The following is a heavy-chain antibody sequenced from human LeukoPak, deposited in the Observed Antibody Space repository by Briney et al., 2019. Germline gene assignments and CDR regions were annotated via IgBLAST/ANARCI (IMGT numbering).Heavy chain of an antibody. CDR1: GGSVSSGSYY. Sequence: SETLSLTGTVSGGSVSSGSYYWSWIRQPPGKGLEWIGYIYYSGSTNYNPSLKSRVTISVDTSKNQFSLKLSSVTAADTAVYYCARETYGRYFDYWGQGTLVTVSS. D-gene: IGHD4-17*01. V-gene: IGHV4-61*01. CDR3: ARETYGRYFDY. J-gene: IGHJ4*02. CDR2: IYYSGST.